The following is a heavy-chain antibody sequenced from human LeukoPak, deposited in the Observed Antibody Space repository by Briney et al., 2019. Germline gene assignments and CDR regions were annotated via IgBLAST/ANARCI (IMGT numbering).Heavy chain of an antibody. CDR1: GGSFSGYY. Sequence: SETLSLTCAVYGGSFSGYYWSWIRQPPGKGLEWIGEINHSGRANHNPSLKSRVTISVDTSNNQFSLSLSSVTAADTAVYYCARGSLNRVITFGGVIVDDYWGQGTLVTVSS. J-gene: IGHJ4*02. CDR3: ARGSLNRVITFGGVIVDDY. D-gene: IGHD3-16*02. V-gene: IGHV4-34*01. CDR2: INHSGRA.